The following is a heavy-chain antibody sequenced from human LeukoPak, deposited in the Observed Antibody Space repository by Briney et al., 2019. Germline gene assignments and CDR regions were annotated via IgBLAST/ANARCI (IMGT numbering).Heavy chain of an antibody. J-gene: IGHJ4*02. CDR3: ARGRGSSPLGY. V-gene: IGHV4-34*01. Sequence: SETLSLTCAVYGGSFSGYYWSWIRQPPGKGLEWIGEINHSGSTNYNPSLKSRVTISVDTSKNQFSLKLSSVTAADTAVYYCARGRGSSPLGYWGQGTLVTVSS. D-gene: IGHD1-26*01. CDR2: INHSGST. CDR1: GGSFSGYY.